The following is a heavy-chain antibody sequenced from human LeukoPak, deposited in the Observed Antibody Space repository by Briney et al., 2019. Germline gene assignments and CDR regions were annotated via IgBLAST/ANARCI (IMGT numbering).Heavy chain of an antibody. V-gene: IGHV3-7*01. CDR3: ARVSDGATLDY. D-gene: IGHD1-26*01. CDR2: IKQDESEK. CDR1: GFTFSSYW. Sequence: GGSLRISCAASGFTFSSYWMSWVRQAPGKGLEWVANIKQDESEKYYVDSVKGRFTISRDNAKNSLYLQMNSLRAEDTAVYYCARVSDGATLDYWGQGTLVTVSS. J-gene: IGHJ4*02.